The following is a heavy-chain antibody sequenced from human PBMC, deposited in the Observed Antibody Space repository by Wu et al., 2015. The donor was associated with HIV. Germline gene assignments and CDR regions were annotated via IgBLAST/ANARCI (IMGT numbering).Heavy chain of an antibody. J-gene: IGHJ1*01. CDR1: GYTFSDDYY. D-gene: IGHD1-26*01. CDR2: INPNSGGT. Sequence: QVQLVQSGAEVKKPGASVRVSCKASGYTFSDDYYIHWVRQAPGQGLEWMGWINPNSGGTKYAQKFQGGVTMTRDTSISTAYMDLSWLRSDDTAVYYCAGGTWERPFHHWGQGTLVTVSS. CDR3: AGGTWERPFHH. V-gene: IGHV1-2*02.